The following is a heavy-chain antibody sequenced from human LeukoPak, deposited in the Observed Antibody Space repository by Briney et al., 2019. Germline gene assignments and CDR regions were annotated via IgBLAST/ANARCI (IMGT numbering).Heavy chain of an antibody. V-gene: IGHV3-30*18. D-gene: IGHD2-2*01. Sequence: GRSLRLSCAASGFTFSSYGMHWARQAPGKGLEWVAVISYDGSNKYYADSVKGRFTISRDNSKNTLYLQMNSLRAEDTAVYYCAKETLYCSSTSCYSYFDYWGQGTLVTVSS. CDR1: GFTFSSYG. CDR2: ISYDGSNK. CDR3: AKETLYCSSTSCYSYFDY. J-gene: IGHJ4*02.